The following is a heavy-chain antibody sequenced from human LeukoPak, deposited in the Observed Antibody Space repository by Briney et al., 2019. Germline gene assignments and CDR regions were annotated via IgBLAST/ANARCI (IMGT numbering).Heavy chain of an antibody. Sequence: GGSLRLSCAASGSTFSSYGMHWVRQAPGKGLEWVAVIWYDGSNKYYADFVKGRFTISRDNSKNTLYLQMNSLRAEDTAVYYCATERHKDWGQGTLVTVSS. CDR1: GSTFSSYG. CDR2: IWYDGSNK. J-gene: IGHJ4*02. D-gene: IGHD1-1*01. V-gene: IGHV3-33*01. CDR3: ATERHKD.